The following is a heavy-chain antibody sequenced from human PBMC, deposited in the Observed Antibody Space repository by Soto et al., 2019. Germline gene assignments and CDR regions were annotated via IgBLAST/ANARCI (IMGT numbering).Heavy chain of an antibody. V-gene: IGHV3-30-3*01. CDR2: ISYDGSNK. J-gene: IGHJ4*02. D-gene: IGHD1-26*01. Sequence: QVQLVESGGGVVQPGRSLRLSCAASGFTFSSYAMHWVRQAPGKGLEWVAVISYDGSNKYYADSVKGRFTISRDNSKNTLYLQMNSLRAEDTAVYYCARGGSYYLGYFDYWGQCTLVTVSS. CDR3: ARGGSYYLGYFDY. CDR1: GFTFSSYA.